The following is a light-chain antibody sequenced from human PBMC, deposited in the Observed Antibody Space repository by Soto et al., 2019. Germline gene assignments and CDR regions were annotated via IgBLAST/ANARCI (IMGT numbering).Light chain of an antibody. CDR2: KAS. CDR3: QQYYSYRA. CDR1: QSISSW. J-gene: IGKJ1*01. Sequence: DIQMTQSPSTLSASVGDRVTITCRASQSISSWLAWYQQKPGKAPNLLIHKASSLETGVPSRFSGSGSGTEFTLTITSVQPDDSATYYCQQYYSYRAFGQGTKVEI. V-gene: IGKV1-5*03.